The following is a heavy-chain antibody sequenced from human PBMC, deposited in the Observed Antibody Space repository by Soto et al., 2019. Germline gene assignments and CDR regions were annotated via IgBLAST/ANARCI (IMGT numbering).Heavy chain of an antibody. D-gene: IGHD3-16*01. V-gene: IGHV5-51*01. Sequence: PGQSLKISCKGSAYSFTRYCISGGVQVPGKGLERRGIIYPGDSDARYSPSFQGQVTIAADKFISTAYLQWSSLKASDTAMYYWARHGGVGGSWFDPWGQGTLVTVSS. CDR3: ARHGGVGGSWFDP. J-gene: IGHJ5*02. CDR1: AYSFTRYC. CDR2: IYPGDSDA.